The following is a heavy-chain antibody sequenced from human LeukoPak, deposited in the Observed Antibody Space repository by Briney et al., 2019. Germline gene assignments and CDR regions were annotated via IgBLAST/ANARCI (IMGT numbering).Heavy chain of an antibody. Sequence: SETLSLTCTVSGYSISSGYYWGWIRQPPGKGLEWIGSICHSGSTYYNPSLKSRVTISVDTSKNQFSLKLSSVTAADTAVYYCARSPGGYYYDSSGYYRRRYWFDPWGQGTLVTVSS. D-gene: IGHD3-22*01. J-gene: IGHJ5*02. CDR3: ARSPGGYYYDSSGYYRRRYWFDP. CDR2: ICHSGST. CDR1: GYSISSGYY. V-gene: IGHV4-38-2*02.